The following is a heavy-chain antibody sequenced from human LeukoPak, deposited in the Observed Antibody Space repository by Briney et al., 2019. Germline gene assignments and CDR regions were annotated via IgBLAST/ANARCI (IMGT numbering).Heavy chain of an antibody. CDR3: AKLRVTTSHDY. J-gene: IGHJ4*02. Sequence: SVKVSCKASGGTFSSYVINWVRQAPGQGLEWMGGIIPIFGTANYAQKFQGRVTITADKSTSTAYMELSSLRSEDTAVYYCAKLRVTTSHDYWGQGTLVTVSS. D-gene: IGHD4-17*01. V-gene: IGHV1-69*06. CDR2: IIPIFGTA. CDR1: GGTFSSYV.